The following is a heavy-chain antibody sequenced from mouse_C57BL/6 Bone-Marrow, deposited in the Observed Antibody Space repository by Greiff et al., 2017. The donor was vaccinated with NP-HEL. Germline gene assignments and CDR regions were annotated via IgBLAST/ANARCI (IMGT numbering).Heavy chain of an antibody. D-gene: IGHD1-1*01. CDR1: GYPFPSYG. J-gene: IGHJ4*01. V-gene: IGHV1-81*01. CDR2: LYPSNGTP. CDR3: ARFITTVVDYDAMDY. Sequence: LNQSGSDLARPGASVNLSCTASGYPFPSYGISWVTPRPGQGLEWLGYLYPSNGTPYYNEQFKGKATLTADKSSSTAYMELRSLTSEDSAVYFCARFITTVVDYDAMDYWGQGTSVTVSS.